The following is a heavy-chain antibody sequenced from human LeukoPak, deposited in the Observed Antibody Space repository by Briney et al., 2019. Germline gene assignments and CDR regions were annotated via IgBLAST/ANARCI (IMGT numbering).Heavy chain of an antibody. D-gene: IGHD3-22*01. Sequence: PSETLSLTCTVSGGSISSYYWSWIRQPPGKGLEWIGYIYYSGSTNYNPSLKSRFTISVDTSKNQFSLKLSSVTAADTAVYYCAREDDSSGYYFDYWGQGTLVTVSS. V-gene: IGHV4-59*01. CDR3: AREDDSSGYYFDY. J-gene: IGHJ4*02. CDR2: IYYSGST. CDR1: GGSISSYY.